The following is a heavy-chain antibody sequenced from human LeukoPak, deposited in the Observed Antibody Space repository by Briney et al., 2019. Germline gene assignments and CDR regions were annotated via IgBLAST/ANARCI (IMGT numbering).Heavy chain of an antibody. CDR1: GGSISSYY. V-gene: IGHV4-59*12. J-gene: IGHJ2*01. D-gene: IGHD4-23*01. CDR2: IYYSGST. CDR3: ARDRYTVVSWYFDL. Sequence: TASETLSLTCTVSGGSISSYYWSWIRQPPGKGLEWIGYIYYSGSTYYNPSLKSRVTISVDTSKNQFSLKLSSVTAADTAVYYCARDRYTVVSWYFDLWGRGTLVTVSS.